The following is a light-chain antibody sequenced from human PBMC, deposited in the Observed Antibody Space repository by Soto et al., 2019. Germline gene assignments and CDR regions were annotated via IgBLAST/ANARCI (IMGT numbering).Light chain of an antibody. CDR3: AAWDGSLNNVL. CDR1: GFSIGTNT. V-gene: IGLV1-44*01. Sequence: QSVLTQPPSASGTPGQRVTISCSGSGFSIGTNTVNWYRQLPGTAPKLLIYGDNQRPSGVPDRFSGSKSGTSASLAISGLQSEDEADYYCAAWDGSLNNVLFGGGTKVTVL. CDR2: GDN. J-gene: IGLJ2*01.